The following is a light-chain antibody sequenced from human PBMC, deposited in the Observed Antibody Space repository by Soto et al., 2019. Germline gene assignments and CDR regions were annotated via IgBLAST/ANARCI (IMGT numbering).Light chain of an antibody. CDR3: SPYTSSITLV. J-gene: IGLJ2*01. CDR1: SSDVGAYSY. Sequence: QSVLTQPASVSGSPGQSITISCTGTSSDVGAYSYVSWYQQHPGKAPKLIIYDVSNRPSGVSNRFSGSKSGNTASLTISGLQAEDEADYYCSPYTSSITLVFGGGTKVTVL. CDR2: DVS. V-gene: IGLV2-14*01.